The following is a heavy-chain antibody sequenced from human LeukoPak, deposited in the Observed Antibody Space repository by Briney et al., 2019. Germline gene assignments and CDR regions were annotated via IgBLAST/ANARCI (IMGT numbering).Heavy chain of an antibody. CDR3: GRGGAGLADY. Sequence: GGSLRLSCTVSGFTFSKYWMHWVRLAPGKGLVWVSRINPEETTINYADSVKGRFTISRDNAQSTLYLQMDSLRPEDSALYYCGRGGAGLADYWGPGILVTVSS. CDR2: INPEETTI. V-gene: IGHV3-74*01. J-gene: IGHJ4*02. D-gene: IGHD1-26*01. CDR1: GFTFSKYW.